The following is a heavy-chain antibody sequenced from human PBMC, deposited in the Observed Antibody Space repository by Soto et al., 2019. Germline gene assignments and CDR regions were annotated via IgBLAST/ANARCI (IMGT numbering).Heavy chain of an antibody. CDR2: ILSNYEK. D-gene: IGHD3-9*01. J-gene: IGHJ4*02. CDR3: ALITRTGSFDY. Sequence: IRQTPGKSLEGLAHILSNYEKAYMTSLKSRLTISKDTSKSQVVLTMTNMDPVDTATYYCALITRTGSFDYWGQGNLVTVSS. V-gene: IGHV2-26*02.